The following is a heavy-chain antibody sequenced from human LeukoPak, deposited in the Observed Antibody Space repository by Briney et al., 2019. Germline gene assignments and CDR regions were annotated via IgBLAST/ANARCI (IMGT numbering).Heavy chain of an antibody. J-gene: IGHJ4*02. CDR1: GDSISSSTCN. Sequence: SETLSLTCKVSGDSISSSTCNWSWIRQPPGKGLEWIGYISQSGNSYFTPSLKSRATISVDRSKNHFSLTLISVTAADTAVYYCARDQVDYDIPDHFDYWGKGTLVAVSS. CDR3: ARDQVDYDIPDHFDY. V-gene: IGHV4-30-2*01. CDR2: ISQSGNS. D-gene: IGHD3-22*01.